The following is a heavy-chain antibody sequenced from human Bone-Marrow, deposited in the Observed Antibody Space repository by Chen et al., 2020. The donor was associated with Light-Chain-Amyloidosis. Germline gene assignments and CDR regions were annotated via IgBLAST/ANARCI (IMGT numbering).Heavy chain of an antibody. CDR2: IHHSGGA. J-gene: IGHJ4*02. CDR1: GYSISSGYY. CDR3: AGEYSGSHFDY. Sequence: QVQLQESGPGLVKPSETLSLTCAVSGYSISSGYYWGWIRQPPGKGLEWIASIHHSGGAFYNPSLKGRVTISVNTAKGQFSLKLYSVTAADPAGYYCAGEYSGSHFDYWGQGTLVPGSS. V-gene: IGHV4-38-2*02. D-gene: IGHD1-26*01.